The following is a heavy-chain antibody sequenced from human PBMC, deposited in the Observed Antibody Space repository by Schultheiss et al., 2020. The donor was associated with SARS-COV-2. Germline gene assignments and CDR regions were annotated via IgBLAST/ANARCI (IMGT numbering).Heavy chain of an antibody. CDR2: IDWDDDK. D-gene: IGHD6-19*01. V-gene: IGHV2-70*11. J-gene: IGHJ4*01. CDR1: GFSLSTSGVG. CDR3: ARLPTYSSGWSEDY. Sequence: SGPTLVKPTQTLTLTCTFSGFSLSTSGVGVGWIRQPPGKALEWLARIDWDDDKYYSTSLKTRLTISKDTSKNQVVLTMTNMDPVDTATYYCARLPTYSSGWSEDYWGHGNLGTVSS.